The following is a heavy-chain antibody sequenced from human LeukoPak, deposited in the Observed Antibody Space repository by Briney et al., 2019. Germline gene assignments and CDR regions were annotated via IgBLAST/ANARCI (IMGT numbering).Heavy chain of an antibody. Sequence: SVKVSCKASGYTFTSYDINWVRQAPGQGLEWMGRIIPILGIANYAQKFQGRVTITADKSTSTAYMELSSLRSEDTAVYYCARGSSLDYGDYKGMDVWGQGTTVTVSS. CDR3: ARGSSLDYGDYKGMDV. V-gene: IGHV1-69*04. J-gene: IGHJ6*02. CDR1: GYTFTSYD. D-gene: IGHD4-17*01. CDR2: IIPILGIA.